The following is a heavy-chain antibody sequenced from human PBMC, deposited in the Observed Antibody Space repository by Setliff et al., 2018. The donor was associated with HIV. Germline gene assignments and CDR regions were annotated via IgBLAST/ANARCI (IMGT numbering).Heavy chain of an antibody. CDR3: AREPSYCGHDCCSLLDY. J-gene: IGHJ4*01. D-gene: IGHD2-21*02. CDR1: GLTFSGYA. CDR2: INTNGGTT. Sequence: VGSLRLSCAASGLTFSGYAMSWVRQAPGKGLEWVSTINTNGGTTYYRDSVKGRFTISRDNSKNTLYLQMNSLRAEDTALYYCAREPSYCGHDCCSLLDYWGQGTLVTVSS. V-gene: IGHV3-23*01.